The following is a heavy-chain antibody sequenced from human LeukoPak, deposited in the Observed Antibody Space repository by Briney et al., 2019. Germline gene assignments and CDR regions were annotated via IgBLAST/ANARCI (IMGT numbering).Heavy chain of an antibody. D-gene: IGHD6-19*01. CDR1: GFTFDDYT. CDR2: ISWDGDTT. V-gene: IGHV3-43*01. CDR3: AKDSLQQIALAGTAFDY. J-gene: IGHJ4*02. Sequence: GGSLRLSCAASGFTFDDYTMHWVRQTPGKGLEWVSGISWDGDTTYYADSVKGRFTISRDNNKNSLYLQMNSLRTEDTAFYYCAKDSLQQIALAGTAFDYWGQGTLVTVSS.